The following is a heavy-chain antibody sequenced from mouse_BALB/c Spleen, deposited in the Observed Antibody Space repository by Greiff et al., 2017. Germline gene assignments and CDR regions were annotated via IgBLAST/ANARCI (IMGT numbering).Heavy chain of an antibody. CDR2: ISSGSSTI. J-gene: IGHJ4*01. CDR1: GFTFSSFG. Sequence: EVKVVESGGGLVQPGGSRKLSCAASGFTFSSFGMHWVRQAPEKGLEWVAYISSGSSTIYYADTVKGRFTISRDNPKNTLFLQMTSLRSEDTAMYYCARYDYEDYAMDDWGQGTSVTVSS. D-gene: IGHD2-4*01. CDR3: ARYDYEDYAMDD. V-gene: IGHV5-17*02.